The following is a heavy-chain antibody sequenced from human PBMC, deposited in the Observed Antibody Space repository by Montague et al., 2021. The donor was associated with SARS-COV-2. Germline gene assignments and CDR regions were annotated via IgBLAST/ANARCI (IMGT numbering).Heavy chain of an antibody. V-gene: IGHV4-4*02. D-gene: IGHD5/OR15-5a*01. CDR3: TRARSKAIDY. Sequence: SETRSLTCAVSDESMTRSWWTWVRQPPGQRLQWIGEIFHDGTSRSNYXPALKSRVTISIDTSKNQFFLRLSSVTAADTALYFCTRARSKAIDYWGQGALVTVSS. CDR2: IFHDGTS. J-gene: IGHJ4*02. CDR1: DESMTRSW.